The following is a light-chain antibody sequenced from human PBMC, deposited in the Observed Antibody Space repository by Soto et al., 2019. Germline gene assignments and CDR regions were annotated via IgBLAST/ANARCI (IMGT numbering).Light chain of an antibody. Sequence: DIQMTQSPSSLSASVGDRVNITCQASQHISTYLNWFQQKPGKAPELLIYDASNLVPGVPSRFSGSGSVTNFTFTISSLQPEDIATYYCQQYDNPPPTFGPGTNVDIK. CDR3: QQYDNPPPT. CDR2: DAS. V-gene: IGKV1-33*01. CDR1: QHISTY. J-gene: IGKJ3*01.